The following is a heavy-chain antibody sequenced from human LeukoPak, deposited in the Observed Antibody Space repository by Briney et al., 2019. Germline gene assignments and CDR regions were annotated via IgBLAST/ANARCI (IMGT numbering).Heavy chain of an antibody. V-gene: IGHV1-18*04. CDR2: ISAYNGNT. D-gene: IGHD6-19*01. CDR3: ARGMWGAVAGGAADY. Sequence: GASVKVSCKASGYTFTSYGISWVRQAPGQGLEWMGWISAYNGNTNYAQKLQGRVTMTTDTSTSTAYMELRSLRSDDTAVYYCARGMWGAVAGGAADYWGQGTLVTVSS. J-gene: IGHJ4*02. CDR1: GYTFTSYG.